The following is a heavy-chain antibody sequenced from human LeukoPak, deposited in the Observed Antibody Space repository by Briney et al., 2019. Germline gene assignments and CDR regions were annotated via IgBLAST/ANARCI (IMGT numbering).Heavy chain of an antibody. D-gene: IGHD6-19*01. CDR1: GSSISSGSYY. V-gene: IGHV4-61*02. J-gene: IGHJ4*02. CDR3: ARDSSVAVYYFDY. CDR2: IYTSGST. Sequence: SQTLSLTCTVSGSSISSGSYYWSWIRQPAGKGLEWIGRIYTSGSTNYNPSPKSRVTISVDTSKNQFSLKLSSVTAADTAVYYCARDSSVAVYYFDYWGQGTLVTVSS.